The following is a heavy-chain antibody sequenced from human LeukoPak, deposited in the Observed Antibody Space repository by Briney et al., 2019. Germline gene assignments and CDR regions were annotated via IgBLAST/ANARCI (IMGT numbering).Heavy chain of an antibody. V-gene: IGHV3-23*01. Sequence: GGSLRLSCAAYGFTFSNYAMNWVRQAPGKGPELVSAISSSGGRTFYAASVEGRFTVSRDNSKSTLYLQMSSLRAEDTAVYSCAKVLSQGYPNSWTNWFDSWGQGALVTVSP. D-gene: IGHD6-13*01. CDR3: AKVLSQGYPNSWTNWFDS. CDR1: GFTFSNYA. J-gene: IGHJ5*01. CDR2: ISSSGGRT.